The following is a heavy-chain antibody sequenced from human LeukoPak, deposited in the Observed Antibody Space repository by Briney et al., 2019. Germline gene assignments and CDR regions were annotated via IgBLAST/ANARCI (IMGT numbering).Heavy chain of an antibody. CDR1: GYTFTNYG. D-gene: IGHD6-13*01. J-gene: IGHJ4*02. Sequence: ASVKVSCKASGYTFTNYGINWVRQAPGQGPEWMGWISAYNGNTNYAQKLQGRVTMTTDTSTSTAYMELRSLRSDDTAVYYCARSEYSSSWYSNDYWGQGTLVTVSS. V-gene: IGHV1-18*01. CDR3: ARSEYSSSWYSNDY. CDR2: ISAYNGNT.